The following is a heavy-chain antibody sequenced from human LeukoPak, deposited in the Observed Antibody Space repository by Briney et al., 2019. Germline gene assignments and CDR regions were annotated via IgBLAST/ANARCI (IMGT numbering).Heavy chain of an antibody. J-gene: IGHJ3*02. CDR3: AKDGGSGSYDAFDI. D-gene: IGHD3-10*01. V-gene: IGHV3-13*01. CDR2: IGTAGDT. CDR1: GFTFSIYD. Sequence: GGSVRLSCAASGFTFSIYDMHWVRQTTGKGLEWVSGIGTAGDTYYPDSVKGRFTISRENAKNSLYLQMNSLRAGDTAVYYCAKDGGSGSYDAFDIWGQGTLVTVSS.